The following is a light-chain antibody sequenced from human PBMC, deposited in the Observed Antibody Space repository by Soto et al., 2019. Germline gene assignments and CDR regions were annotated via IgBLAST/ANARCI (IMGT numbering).Light chain of an antibody. CDR2: AVT. CDR3: GSYTSSRIWV. V-gene: IGLV2-14*01. J-gene: IGLJ3*02. Sequence: QSALTQPASVSGSSGQSITISCTGTSSDVGGYNYVSWYQQHPGKAPKLLIYAVTNRPSGVSNRFSGSKSGNTASLTISGLQAEDETDYYCGSYTSSRIWVFGGGTKLTVL. CDR1: SSDVGGYNY.